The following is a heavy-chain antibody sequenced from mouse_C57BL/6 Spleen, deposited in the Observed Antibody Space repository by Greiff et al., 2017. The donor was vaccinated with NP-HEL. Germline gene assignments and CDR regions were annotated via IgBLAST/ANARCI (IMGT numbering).Heavy chain of an antibody. D-gene: IGHD2-2*01. Sequence: VQLQQSGPELVKPGASVKISCKASGYTFTDYYMNWVKQSHGKSLEWIGDINPNNGGTSYNQKFKGKATLTVDKSSSTADMELRSLTAEDSAVYYCARSGGLRRGSSFAYWGQGTLVTVSA. CDR2: INPNNGGT. V-gene: IGHV1-26*01. J-gene: IGHJ3*01. CDR1: GYTFTDYY. CDR3: ARSGGLRRGSSFAY.